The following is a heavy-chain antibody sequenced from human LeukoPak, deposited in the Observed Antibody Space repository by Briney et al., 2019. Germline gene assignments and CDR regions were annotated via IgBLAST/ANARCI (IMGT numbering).Heavy chain of an antibody. CDR1: GDSLSSNNGA. V-gene: IGHV6-1*01. D-gene: IGHD6-19*01. J-gene: IGHJ4*02. CDR2: TYYRSKSYN. CDR3: AGDLGTSGWYTFDF. Sequence: SQTLSLTCALSGDSLSSNNGAWNWVRQSPSRGLEWLGRTYYRSKSYNDSAEFIQGRITIHPASSNKQFSLQLNSVTPEDTAVYYCAGDLGTSGWYTFDFWGQGTLVTVSS.